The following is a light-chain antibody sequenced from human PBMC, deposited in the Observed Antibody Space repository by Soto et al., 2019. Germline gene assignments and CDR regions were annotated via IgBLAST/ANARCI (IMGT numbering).Light chain of an antibody. CDR1: NSDVGIYDF. CDR2: EVS. V-gene: IGLV2-14*01. CDR3: ISYTSDDVRYV. J-gene: IGLJ1*01. Sequence: QSALTQPASVSGTPGQSITISCTGSNSDVGIYDFVSWYQHHPGRAPKLIVSEVSHRPSGVSNRFSGSKSGNTASLTISGLQSEDGADYYCISYTSDDVRYVFGTGTKLTVL.